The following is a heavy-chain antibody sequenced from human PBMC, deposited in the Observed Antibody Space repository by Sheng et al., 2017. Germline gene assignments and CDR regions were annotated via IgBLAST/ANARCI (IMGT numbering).Heavy chain of an antibody. CDR2: ISSSGSTI. CDR3: ARTTYYYDSSGYAAYYYYGMDV. V-gene: IGHV3-48*03. CDR1: GFTFSSYE. D-gene: IGHD3-22*01. J-gene: IGHJ6*02. Sequence: EVQLAESGGGLVQPGGSLRLSCAASGFTFSSYEMNWVRQAPGKGLEWVSYISSSGSTIYYADSVKGRFTISRDNAKNSLYLQMNSLRAEDTAVYYCARTTYYYDSSGYAAYYYYGMDVWGQGTTVTVSS.